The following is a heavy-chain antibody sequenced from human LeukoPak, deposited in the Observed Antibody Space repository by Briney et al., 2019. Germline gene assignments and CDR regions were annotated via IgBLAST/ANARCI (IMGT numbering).Heavy chain of an antibody. CDR3: ARESYDSGSYYNNWFDP. Sequence: PGGSLRLSCAASGFTFSSYSMKCVRQAPGKGLEWVSSISSSSSYIYYADSVKGRLTISRDNDKNSLYLQMNSLRAEDTAVYYCARESYDSGSYYNNWFDPWGQGTPVTVSS. CDR2: ISSSSSYI. D-gene: IGHD3-10*01. CDR1: GFTFSSYS. V-gene: IGHV3-21*01. J-gene: IGHJ5*02.